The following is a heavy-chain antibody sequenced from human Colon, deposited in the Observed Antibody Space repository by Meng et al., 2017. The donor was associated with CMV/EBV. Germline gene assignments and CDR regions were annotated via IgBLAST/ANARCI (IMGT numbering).Heavy chain of an antibody. CDR2: IYSGGST. J-gene: IGHJ6*02. CDR3: ARDLHYCSGGDCYYGMDV. CDR1: GFTVSSNY. Sequence: GESLKISCAASGFTVSSNYMSWVRQAPGKGLEWVSVIYSGGSTYYADSVKGRFTISRDNSKNTLYLQMNSLRAEDTAVYYCARDLHYCSGGDCYYGMDVWGQGTTVTVSS. V-gene: IGHV3-53*01. D-gene: IGHD2-15*01.